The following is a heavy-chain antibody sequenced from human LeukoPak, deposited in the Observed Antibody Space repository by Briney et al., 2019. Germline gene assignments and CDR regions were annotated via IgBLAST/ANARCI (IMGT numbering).Heavy chain of an antibody. Sequence: SETLSLTCTVSGGSISSYYWSWIWQPPGKGLEWIGYIYYSGSTNYNPSLESRVTISVDTSKNQFSLKLSSVTAADTAVYYCARVKVIPDYYFDYWGQGTLVTVSS. D-gene: IGHD2-21*01. J-gene: IGHJ4*02. CDR2: IYYSGST. CDR3: ARVKVIPDYYFDY. V-gene: IGHV4-59*08. CDR1: GGSISSYY.